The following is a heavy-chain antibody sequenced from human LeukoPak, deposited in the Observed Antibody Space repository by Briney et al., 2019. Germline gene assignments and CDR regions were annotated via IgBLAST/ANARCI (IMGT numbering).Heavy chain of an antibody. J-gene: IGHJ6*03. Sequence: SLRLSCAASGFTFSSYAMHWVRQAPGKGLEWVAVISYDGSNKYYADSVKARFTISRDNSKTTLYLQMNSLRAEDTAVYYCARDILGYCSSTSCYGGYYMDVWGKGTTVTVSS. V-gene: IGHV3-30*01. CDR3: ARDILGYCSSTSCYGGYYMDV. D-gene: IGHD2-2*01. CDR2: ISYDGSNK. CDR1: GFTFSSYA.